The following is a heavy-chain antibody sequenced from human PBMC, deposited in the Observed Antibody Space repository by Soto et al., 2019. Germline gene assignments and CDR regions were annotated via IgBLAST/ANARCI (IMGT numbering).Heavy chain of an antibody. CDR2: INPNSGGT. CDR3: AREYCSSTSCSWDWFDP. D-gene: IGHD2-2*01. J-gene: IGHJ5*02. V-gene: IGHV1-2*02. Sequence: ASVKVSCKASGYTFTGYYMHWVRRAPGQGLEWMGWINPNSGGTNYAQKFQGRVTMTRDTSVSTAYMELSRLRSDDTAVYYCAREYCSSTSCSWDWFDPWGQGTLVTVSS. CDR1: GYTFTGYY.